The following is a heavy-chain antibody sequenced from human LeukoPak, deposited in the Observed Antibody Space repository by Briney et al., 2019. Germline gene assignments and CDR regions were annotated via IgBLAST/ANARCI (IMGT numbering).Heavy chain of an antibody. Sequence: GGSLRLSCAASGFTFNNYWMNWVRQAPGKGLEWVANIKQDGGEKYYVDSVKGRFTISRDNAKSSLYLQMNSLRAEDTAVYYCARDLNDFWSGKDAFDIWGQGTMVTVSS. CDR1: GFTFNNYW. D-gene: IGHD3-3*01. CDR3: ARDLNDFWSGKDAFDI. V-gene: IGHV3-7*01. J-gene: IGHJ3*02. CDR2: IKQDGGEK.